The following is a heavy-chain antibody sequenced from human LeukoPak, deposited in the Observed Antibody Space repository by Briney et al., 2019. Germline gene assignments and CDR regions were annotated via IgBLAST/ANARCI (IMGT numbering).Heavy chain of an antibody. CDR1: GFTFSSYS. CDR3: ARDHYDYVWGSYRSN. V-gene: IGHV3-21*01. D-gene: IGHD3-16*02. J-gene: IGHJ4*02. Sequence: GGSLRLSCAASGFTFSSYSMNWPRQAPGKGLEWVSSISSSSSYIYYADSVKGRFTISRDNAKNSLYLQMNSLRAEDTAVYYCARDHYDYVWGSYRSNWGQGTLVTVSS. CDR2: ISSSSSYI.